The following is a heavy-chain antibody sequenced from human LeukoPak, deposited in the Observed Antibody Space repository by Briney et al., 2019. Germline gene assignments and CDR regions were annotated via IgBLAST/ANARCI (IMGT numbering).Heavy chain of an antibody. Sequence: PSETLSLTCAVSGGSISTNYWSWIRQPPGKGLEWIGYIYYSGSTNSNPSLKSRVTISVDTSENHLSLKLRSVTTPDTAVYYCARHGRYGDPFDYWGQGTLVTVSS. J-gene: IGHJ4*02. CDR1: GGSISTNY. CDR2: IYYSGST. V-gene: IGHV4-59*08. CDR3: ARHGRYGDPFDY. D-gene: IGHD4-17*01.